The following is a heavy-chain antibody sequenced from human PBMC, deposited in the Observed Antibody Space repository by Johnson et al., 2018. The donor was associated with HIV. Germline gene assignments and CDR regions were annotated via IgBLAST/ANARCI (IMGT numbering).Heavy chain of an antibody. J-gene: IGHJ3*02. CDR1: GFTFDDYA. CDR3: AKGLDSSGYGGAFDI. Sequence: EVQLVESGGVVVQPGGSLRLSCAASGFTFDDYAMHCVRQAPGKGLEWVSLISWDGGSTYYADSVKGRFTISRDNSKNSLYLQMNSLRAEDTSLYYCAKGLDSSGYGGAFDIWGQGTMVTVSS. V-gene: IGHV3-43D*03. CDR2: ISWDGGST. D-gene: IGHD3-22*01.